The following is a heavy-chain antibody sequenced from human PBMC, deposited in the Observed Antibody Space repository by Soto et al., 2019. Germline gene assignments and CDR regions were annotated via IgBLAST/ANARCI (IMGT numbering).Heavy chain of an antibody. CDR1: GFTFSSYG. V-gene: IGHV3-30*18. D-gene: IGHD1-26*01. Sequence: QVQLVESGGGVVQPGRSLRLSCAASGFTFSSYGMHWVRQAPGKGLEWVAILSYDGSNKYYADSVKGRFTISRDNSKNTLYLQMNSLRAEDTAVYYGAKDSVVGTILSYFDYWGQGTLVTVSS. CDR3: AKDSVVGTILSYFDY. CDR2: LSYDGSNK. J-gene: IGHJ4*02.